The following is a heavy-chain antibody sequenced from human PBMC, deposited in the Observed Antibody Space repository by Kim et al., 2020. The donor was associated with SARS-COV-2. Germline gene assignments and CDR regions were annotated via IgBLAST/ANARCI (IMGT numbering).Heavy chain of an antibody. CDR1: GFTVSSNY. D-gene: IGHD6-19*01. J-gene: IGHJ4*02. CDR3: ARGSGSGWAYYFDY. V-gene: IGHV3-53*01. Sequence: GGSLRLSCAASGFTVSSNYMSWVRQAPGKGLEWVSDIYSGGSTYYSDSVKGGCIISRDNSKNTLYLQMNSIRAEDTAAYYCARGSGSGWAYYFDYWGQGT. CDR2: IYSGGST.